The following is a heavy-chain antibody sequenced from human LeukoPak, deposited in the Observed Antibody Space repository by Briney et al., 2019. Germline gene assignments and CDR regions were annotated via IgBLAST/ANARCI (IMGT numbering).Heavy chain of an antibody. Sequence: SETLSLTCAVYGGSFSGYYWSWIRQPPGKGLEWIGEINHSGSTNYNPSLKSRVTISVDKSKNQFSLKLSSVTAADTAVYYCARSGYGGHFDYWGQGTLVTVSS. D-gene: IGHD4-23*01. CDR2: INHSGST. CDR3: ARSGYGGHFDY. V-gene: IGHV4-34*01. CDR1: GGSFSGYY. J-gene: IGHJ4*02.